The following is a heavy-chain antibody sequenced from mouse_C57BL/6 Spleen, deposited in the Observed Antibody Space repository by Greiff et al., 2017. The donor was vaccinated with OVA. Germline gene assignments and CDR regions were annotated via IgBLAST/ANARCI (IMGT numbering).Heavy chain of an antibody. Sequence: EVKLVESGGGLVKPGGSLKLSCAASGFTFRSYAMSWVRQTPEQRLEWVATISDGGSYTYYPDNVKGRFTISRDNAKNNLYLQMSNLKSEDTAMYYCARDDWPYYFDYWGQGTTLTVSS. V-gene: IGHV5-4*01. CDR2: ISDGGSYT. CDR1: GFTFRSYA. J-gene: IGHJ2*01. D-gene: IGHD2-13*01. CDR3: ARDDWPYYFDY.